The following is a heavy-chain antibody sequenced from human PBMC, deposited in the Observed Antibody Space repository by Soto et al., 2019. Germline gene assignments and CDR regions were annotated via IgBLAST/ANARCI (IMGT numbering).Heavy chain of an antibody. CDR1: GFTFSSYG. J-gene: IGHJ6*02. CDR3: AKVFTMVRGVIIKDYYYYYGMGV. Sequence: GGSLRLSCAASGFTFSSYGMHWVRQAPGKGLEWVAVISYDGSNKYYADSVKGRFTISRDNSKNTLYLQMNSLRAEDTAVYYCAKVFTMVRGVIIKDYYYYYGMGVWGQGTTVTVSS. D-gene: IGHD3-10*01. CDR2: ISYDGSNK. V-gene: IGHV3-30*18.